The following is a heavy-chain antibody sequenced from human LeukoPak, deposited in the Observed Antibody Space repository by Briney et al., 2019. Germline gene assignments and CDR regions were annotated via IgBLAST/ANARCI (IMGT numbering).Heavy chain of an antibody. CDR2: MNPNSGNT. Sequence: ASVKVSCKTSGYTFSNYDVNWVRQATGQGLEWMGWMNPNSGNTGYAQNFQGRVTMTRNPSISTAYMELSSLRSEDTAVYYCAREPLDGEGATIFDLWGQGTLVIVSS. J-gene: IGHJ5*02. D-gene: IGHD1-26*01. CDR3: AREPLDGEGATIFDL. CDR1: GYTFSNYD. V-gene: IGHV1-8*01.